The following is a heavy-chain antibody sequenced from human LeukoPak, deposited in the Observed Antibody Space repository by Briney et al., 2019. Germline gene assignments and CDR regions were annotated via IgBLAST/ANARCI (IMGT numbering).Heavy chain of an antibody. CDR2: ISSSGSTI. CDR1: GFTFSDYF. Sequence: PGGSLRLSCAASGFTFSDYFMSWIRQAPGKGLEWVSYISSSGSTIYYADSVKGRFTISRDNAKNSLYLQMNSLRAEDTAVYYCARDRVSGSGSIDYWGQGTLVTVSS. J-gene: IGHJ4*02. V-gene: IGHV3-11*04. CDR3: ARDRVSGSGSIDY. D-gene: IGHD3-10*01.